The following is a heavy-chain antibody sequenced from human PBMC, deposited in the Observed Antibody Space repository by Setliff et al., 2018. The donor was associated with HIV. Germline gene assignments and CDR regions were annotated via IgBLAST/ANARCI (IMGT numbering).Heavy chain of an antibody. Sequence: GASVKVSCKASGYTLAGYFMHWVRQAPGQGLEWMGWINPNSGGTNYAQKFQGRVTMIRDTSISTAYLDLSRLTSDDTAIYYCARGAGNPHWYYYMDVWGKGTTVTVSS. J-gene: IGHJ6*03. CDR3: ARGAGNPHWYYYMDV. D-gene: IGHD2-8*02. CDR2: INPNSGGT. V-gene: IGHV1-2*02. CDR1: GYTLAGYF.